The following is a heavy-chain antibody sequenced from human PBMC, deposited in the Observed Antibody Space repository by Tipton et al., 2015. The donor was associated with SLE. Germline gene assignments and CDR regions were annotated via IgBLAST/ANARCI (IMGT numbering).Heavy chain of an antibody. J-gene: IGHJ5*02. CDR3: ARCTIFGVVIDP. D-gene: IGHD3-3*01. CDR2: IYYSGST. V-gene: IGHV4-59*01. Sequence: TLSLTCTVSGGSISSYYWSWIRQPPGKGLEWIGYIYYSGSTKYNPSLKSRVTKSVDTSKNQFSLKLSSVTAADTAVYYCARCTIFGVVIDPWGQGTLVTVSS. CDR1: GGSISSYY.